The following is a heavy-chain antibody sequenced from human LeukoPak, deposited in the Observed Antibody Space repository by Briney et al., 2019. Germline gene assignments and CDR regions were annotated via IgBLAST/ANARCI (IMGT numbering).Heavy chain of an antibody. Sequence: GGSLRLSCAASGFTFRSYGMHWVRQAPGKGLEWVTIIWYDGSNKYYADSVKGRFTISRDNSKSTLYLRMNGLRAEDTAVYYCAKGREEDGYNDFDYWGQGTLVTVSS. V-gene: IGHV3-33*06. CDR2: IWYDGSNK. CDR1: GFTFRSYG. D-gene: IGHD5-24*01. CDR3: AKGREEDGYNDFDY. J-gene: IGHJ4*02.